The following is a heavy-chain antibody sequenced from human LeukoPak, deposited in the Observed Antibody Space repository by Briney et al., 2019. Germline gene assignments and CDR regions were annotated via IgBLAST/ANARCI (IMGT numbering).Heavy chain of an antibody. Sequence: ASVKVSCKASGYTFTGYYMYWVRQAPGQGLEWMGWINPNSGGTNYAQKFQGRVTMTRDTSISTAYMELSRLRSDDTAVYYCARGTWNDGGGFDYWGQGTLVTVSS. J-gene: IGHJ4*02. D-gene: IGHD1-1*01. CDR2: INPNSGGT. V-gene: IGHV1-2*02. CDR1: GYTFTGYY. CDR3: ARGTWNDGGGFDY.